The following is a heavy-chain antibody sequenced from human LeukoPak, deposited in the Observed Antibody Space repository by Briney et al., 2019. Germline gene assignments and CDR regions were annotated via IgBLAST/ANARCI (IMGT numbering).Heavy chain of an antibody. Sequence: SETLSLTCIVSGDSITRTNYDWAWIRQPPGRGLEWLGIIYYNGDTYYSPDLRSRITISIDTSKKQFSLKLNSMTAADTALYYCARSWMVGEGAFDIWGPGTEVTVSS. CDR1: GDSITRTNYD. CDR3: ARSWMVGEGAFDI. V-gene: IGHV4-39*01. D-gene: IGHD1-26*01. CDR2: IYYNGDT. J-gene: IGHJ3*02.